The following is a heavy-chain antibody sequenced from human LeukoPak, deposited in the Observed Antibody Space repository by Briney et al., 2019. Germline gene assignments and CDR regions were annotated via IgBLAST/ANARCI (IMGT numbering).Heavy chain of an antibody. V-gene: IGHV4-59*11. CDR3: ARSGHYDFWSGYPGAFDI. CDR1: GGSISSHY. Sequence: SETLSLTGTVSGGSISSHYWSWIRQPPGKGLEWIGYIYYSGSTNYNPSLKSRVTISVDTSKNQFSLKLSSVTAADTAVYYCARSGHYDFWSGYPGAFDIWGQGTMVTVSS. J-gene: IGHJ3*02. CDR2: IYYSGST. D-gene: IGHD3-3*01.